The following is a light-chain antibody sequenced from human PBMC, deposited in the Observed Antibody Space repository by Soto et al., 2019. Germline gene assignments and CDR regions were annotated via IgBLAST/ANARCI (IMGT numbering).Light chain of an antibody. Sequence: QSALTQPASVSGSPGQSITISFTGTSSDVGCYNYVSWYQQHPGKAPKLMIYDVSNRPSGVSNRFSGSKSGNTASLTISGIQAEDEADYYCSSYTSSSTPVVFGGGTKLTVL. J-gene: IGLJ2*01. V-gene: IGLV2-14*01. CDR3: SSYTSSSTPVV. CDR2: DVS. CDR1: SSDVGCYNY.